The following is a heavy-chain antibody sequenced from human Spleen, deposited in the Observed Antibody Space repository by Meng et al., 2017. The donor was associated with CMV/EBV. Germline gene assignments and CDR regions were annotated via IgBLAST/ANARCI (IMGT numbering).Heavy chain of an antibody. CDR3: ARASATGLGHYYYGMDV. Sequence: GYFSGHHLNWLRQPPGKGLELIGEIIHIGSTKYNPSLRSRVTISVDTSKNQFSLKLGSVTAADTAVYYCARASATGLGHYYYGMDVWGLGTTVTVSS. CDR1: GYFSGHH. D-gene: IGHD7-27*01. V-gene: IGHV4-34*12. J-gene: IGHJ6*02. CDR2: IIHIGST.